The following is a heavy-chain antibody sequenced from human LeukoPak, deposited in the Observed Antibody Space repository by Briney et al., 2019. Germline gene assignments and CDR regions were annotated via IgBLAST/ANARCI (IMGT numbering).Heavy chain of an antibody. CDR1: RYTFTGYY. V-gene: IGHV1-2*02. D-gene: IGHD4-17*01. Sequence: ASVKVSCKASRYTFTGYYTHWVRQAPGQGLEWMGWINPNSGGTNYAQKFQGRVTMTRDTSISTAYMELSRLRSDDTAVYYCARDHSGDYVREYDYWGQGTLVTVSS. CDR2: INPNSGGT. CDR3: ARDHSGDYVREYDY. J-gene: IGHJ4*02.